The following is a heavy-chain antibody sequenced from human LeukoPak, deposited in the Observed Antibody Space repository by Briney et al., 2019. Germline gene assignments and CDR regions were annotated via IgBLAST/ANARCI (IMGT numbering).Heavy chain of an antibody. CDR3: ARGLYSYANSGYTPFDY. Sequence: PSETLALTCGGYGGSFSGYYWSWIRQPPGKGLELIGEIKHGGRTNYNPSLKSGVTISVDRSNNQFSLKVSAVTAADAPGYYSARGLYSYANSGYTPFDYWGQGTLVTVSS. CDR2: IKHGGRT. CDR1: GGSFSGYY. D-gene: IGHD3-22*01. V-gene: IGHV4-34*01. J-gene: IGHJ4*02.